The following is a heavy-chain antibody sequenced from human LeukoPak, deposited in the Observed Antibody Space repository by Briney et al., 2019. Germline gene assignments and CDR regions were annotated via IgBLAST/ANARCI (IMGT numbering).Heavy chain of an antibody. J-gene: IGHJ5*02. CDR1: GFTLSGVY. Sequence: SARVSCTAFGFTLSGVYMHWVRQATGQGPEWMGVIRPSGGSTTYAQKFQGRVTLTRDMYTSTDYLELSSLRCEDWAVYYCARDNSVRDEAWGFNPWSGGTLVTVSS. D-gene: IGHD5-24*01. V-gene: IGHV1-46*01. CDR3: ARDNSVRDEAWGFNP. CDR2: IRPSGGST.